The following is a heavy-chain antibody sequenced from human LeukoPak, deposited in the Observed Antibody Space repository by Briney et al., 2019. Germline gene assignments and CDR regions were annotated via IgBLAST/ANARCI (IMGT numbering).Heavy chain of an antibody. Sequence: MASETLSLTCTVSGGSISSYYWNWIRQPPGKGLEWIAYIYYSGNTNYNPSLKSRVTISVDTSKNQFSLKLSSVTAADTAVYYCARDVGATPGYFDYWGQGALVTVSS. CDR2: IYYSGNT. CDR3: ARDVGATPGYFDY. V-gene: IGHV4-59*01. J-gene: IGHJ4*02. CDR1: GGSISSYY. D-gene: IGHD1-26*01.